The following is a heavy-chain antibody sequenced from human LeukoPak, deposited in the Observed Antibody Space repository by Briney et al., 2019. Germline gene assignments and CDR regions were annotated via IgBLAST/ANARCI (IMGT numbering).Heavy chain of an antibody. Sequence: GASVKVSCKASGYTFTGYYMHWVRQAPGQGLGWMGWINPNSGGTNYAQKFQGRVTMTRDTSISTAYMELSRLRSDDTAVYYCARQYSSSSLYYYYYMDVWGKGTTVTVSS. CDR2: INPNSGGT. J-gene: IGHJ6*03. V-gene: IGHV1-2*02. D-gene: IGHD6-6*01. CDR1: GYTFTGYY. CDR3: ARQYSSSSLYYYYYMDV.